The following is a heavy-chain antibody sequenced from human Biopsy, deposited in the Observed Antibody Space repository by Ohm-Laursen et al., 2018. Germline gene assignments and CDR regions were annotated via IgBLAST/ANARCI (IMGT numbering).Heavy chain of an antibody. CDR1: GGTFSNYA. D-gene: IGHD3-10*01. Sequence: ASSVKVSCKASGGTFSNYAISWVRQAPGQGLVYLGRIIPIVGITNHAQTFQGRITLTADKSTFMVYMELSRLRSDDTAIYYCARGGSGSGYYGMDVWGQGATVSVSS. V-gene: IGHV1-69*04. J-gene: IGHJ6*02. CDR3: ARGGSGSGYYGMDV. CDR2: IIPIVGIT.